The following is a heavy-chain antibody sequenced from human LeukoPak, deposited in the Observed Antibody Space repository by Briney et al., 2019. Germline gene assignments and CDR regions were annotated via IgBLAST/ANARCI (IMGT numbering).Heavy chain of an antibody. V-gene: IGHV4-4*07. D-gene: IGHD6-13*01. CDR3: AREVLLAAAGRWFDP. CDR2: IYTSGST. J-gene: IGHJ5*02. Sequence: SETLSLTCTVSGGSISSYYWSWIRQPAGKGLEWIGRIYTSGSTNYNPSLKSRVTMSVDTSKNQFSLKLSSVTAADTAVYYCAREVLLAAAGRWFDPWGQGTPVTVSS. CDR1: GGSISSYY.